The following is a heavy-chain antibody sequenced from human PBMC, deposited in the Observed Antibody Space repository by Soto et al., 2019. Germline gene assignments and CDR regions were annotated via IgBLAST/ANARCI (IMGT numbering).Heavy chain of an antibody. CDR2: VHISGHS. V-gene: IGHV4-4*02. D-gene: IGHD1-1*01. CDR3: ARVRQGCSANNCYFEP. J-gene: IGHJ1*01. Sequence: SETLSLTCTLSGGSVRAPDWWNWVRQSPDKGLEWIAEVHISGHSNYNPSLRSRVSVSIDSSKNQFYLNLNSVTAADTAIYYRARVRQGCSANNCYFEPWGQGTQVTVSS. CDR1: GGSVRAPDW.